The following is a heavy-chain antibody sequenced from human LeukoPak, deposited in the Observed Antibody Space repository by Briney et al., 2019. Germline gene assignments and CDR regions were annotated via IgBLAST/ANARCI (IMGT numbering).Heavy chain of an antibody. CDR1: GGTFSSYA. V-gene: IGHV1-69*05. D-gene: IGHD3-22*01. J-gene: IGHJ3*02. CDR3: ARDLMGYDSSGYYTDAFDI. Sequence: GASVKVSCKASGGTFSSYAISWVRQAPGRGLEWMGGIIPIFGTANYAQKFQGRVTITTDESTSTAYMELSSLRSEDTAVYYCARDLMGYDSSGYYTDAFDIWGQGTMVTVSS. CDR2: IIPIFGTA.